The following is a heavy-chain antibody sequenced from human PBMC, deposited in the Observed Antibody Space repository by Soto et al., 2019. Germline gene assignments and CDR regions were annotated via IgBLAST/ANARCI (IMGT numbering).Heavy chain of an antibody. CDR3: AAEGGGGANDAFDI. CDR2: IVVGSGNT. J-gene: IGHJ3*02. D-gene: IGHD3-16*01. Sequence: QMQLVQSGPEVKKPGTSVKVSCKASGFTFTSSAVQWVRQARGQRLEWIGWIVVGSGNTNYAQKFQERVTITRDMSTSTAYMELSSLRSEDTAVYYCAAEGGGGANDAFDIWGQGTMVTVSS. CDR1: GFTFTSSA. V-gene: IGHV1-58*01.